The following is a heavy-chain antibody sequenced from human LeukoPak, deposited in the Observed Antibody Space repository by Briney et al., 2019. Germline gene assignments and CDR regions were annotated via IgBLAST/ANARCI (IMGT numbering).Heavy chain of an antibody. D-gene: IGHD4-17*01. CDR3: ARQSRDGDYIAKLFDY. J-gene: IGHJ4*02. CDR1: GGSISSYF. V-gene: IGHV4-59*08. Sequence: SETLSLTCTVSGGSISSYFWNWIRQPPGKGLEWISYIYYSGSINYNPSLKSRVTISVDMSKNQFSLQLSSVTAADTAVYYCARQSRDGDYIAKLFDYWGQGTLVTVSS. CDR2: IYYSGSI.